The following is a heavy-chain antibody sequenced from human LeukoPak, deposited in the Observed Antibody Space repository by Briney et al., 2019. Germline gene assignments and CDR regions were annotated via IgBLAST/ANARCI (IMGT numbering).Heavy chain of an antibody. CDR3: AENLGTFDY. J-gene: IGHJ4*02. V-gene: IGHV3-23*01. CDR1: GFTFSDYY. Sequence: GGSLRLSCAASGFTFSDYYMSWIRQAPGKGLEWVSAISGSGGSTYYADSVKGRFTISRDNSKNTLYLQMNSLRAEDTAVYYCAENLGTFDYWGQGALVTVSS. CDR2: ISGSGGST.